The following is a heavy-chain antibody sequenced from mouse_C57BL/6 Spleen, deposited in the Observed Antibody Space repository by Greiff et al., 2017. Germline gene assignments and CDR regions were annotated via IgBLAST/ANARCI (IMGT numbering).Heavy chain of an antibody. Sequence: QVQLKQSGPELVKPGASVKISCKASGYAFSSSWMNWVKQRPGKGLEWIGRIYPGDGDTNYNGKFKGKATLTADKSSSTAYMQLSSLTSEDSAVYFCARRYGSSPYAMDYWGQGTSVTVSS. J-gene: IGHJ4*01. CDR3: ARRYGSSPYAMDY. V-gene: IGHV1-82*01. D-gene: IGHD1-1*01. CDR2: IYPGDGDT. CDR1: GYAFSSSW.